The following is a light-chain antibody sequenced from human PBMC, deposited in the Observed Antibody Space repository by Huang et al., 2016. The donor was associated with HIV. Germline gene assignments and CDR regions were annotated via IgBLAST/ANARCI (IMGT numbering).Light chain of an antibody. Sequence: ETVMTQSPVTLSVSPGDRAYLPCRSSQIVSSHLAWYQQKHGQAPRLLISASSTRATGVPAMFSGSGAGTEFTLTISTLQSEDSAVYYCQQYNDFRSTFGPGTRVEIK. CDR3: QQYNDFRST. CDR1: QIVSSH. V-gene: IGKV3-15*01. J-gene: IGKJ3*01. CDR2: ASS.